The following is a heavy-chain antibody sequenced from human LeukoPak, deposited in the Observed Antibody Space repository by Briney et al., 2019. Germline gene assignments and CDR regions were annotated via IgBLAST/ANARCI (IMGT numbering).Heavy chain of an antibody. J-gene: IGHJ4*02. CDR1: GGSFSGYY. Sequence: SETLSLTCAVYGGSFSGYYWSWIRQPPGKGLEWIGEINHSGSTNYNPSLKSRVTISVDTSKNQFSLKLSSVTAADTAVYYCARGMRAIVVTAIDYWGQGTLVTDSS. D-gene: IGHD3-22*01. CDR2: INHSGST. V-gene: IGHV4-34*01. CDR3: ARGMRAIVVTAIDY.